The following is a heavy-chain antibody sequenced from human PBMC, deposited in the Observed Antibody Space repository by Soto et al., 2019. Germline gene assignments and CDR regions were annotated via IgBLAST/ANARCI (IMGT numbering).Heavy chain of an antibody. J-gene: IGHJ6*02. V-gene: IGHV3-30*18. CDR2: ISYEEINNK. D-gene: IGHD2-2*01. CDR3: AKGYCSGPSCYRGYGMDV. Sequence: VQVLESGGGLVQPGGSLRLSCAASGFNFNNYAMSWVRQAPGKGLEWVAVISYEEINNKNYADSVKGRFTISRDNSENTLYLQMDSLRAEDTAVYYCAKGYCSGPSCYRGYGMDVWGQGTTVTVSS. CDR1: GFNFNNYA.